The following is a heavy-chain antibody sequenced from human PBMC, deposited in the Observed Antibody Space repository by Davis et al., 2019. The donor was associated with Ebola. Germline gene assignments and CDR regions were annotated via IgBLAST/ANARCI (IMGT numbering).Heavy chain of an antibody. V-gene: IGHV4-34*01. CDR3: ARIMMGPGFGIYDEMTYWYFDL. CDR2: INHQGST. CDR1: GGSFSGYY. Sequence: SETLSLTCAVYGGSFSGYYWSWIRQPPGKGLEWIGEINHQGSTNYNPSLQSRVTMSVDTSKNQFSLKLSSVTAADTAVYYCARIMMGPGFGIYDEMTYWYFDLWGRGTLVTVSS. D-gene: IGHD3-16*01. J-gene: IGHJ2*01.